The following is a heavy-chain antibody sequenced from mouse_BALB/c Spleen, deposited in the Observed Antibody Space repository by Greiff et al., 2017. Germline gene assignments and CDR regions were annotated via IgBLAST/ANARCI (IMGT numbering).Heavy chain of an antibody. CDR3: VRRQFSSTIDYAMDD. CDR1: GYSFTDYY. J-gene: IGHJ4*01. D-gene: IGHD1-1*01. CDR2: IDPYNGGT. V-gene: IGHV1S135*01. Sequence: VQLQQSGPELVKPGASVKVSCKASGYSFTDYYMYWVKQSHGKSLEWIGYIDPYNGGTSYNQKFKGKATLTVDKSSSTAFMHLNSLTSEDSAVSYCVRRQFSSTIDYAMDDWGQGTSVTVYS.